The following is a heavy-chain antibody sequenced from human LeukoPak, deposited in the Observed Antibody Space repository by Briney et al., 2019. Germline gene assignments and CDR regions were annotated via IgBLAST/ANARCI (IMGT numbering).Heavy chain of an antibody. D-gene: IGHD3-9*01. CDR3: TTSSLGYYDILTGYYGDY. V-gene: IGHV3-15*01. Sequence: PGGSLRLSCAASGFTFSNAWMSWVRQAPGKGLEWVGRIKSKTDGGTTDYAAPVKGRFTISRDDSKNTLYLQMNSLKTEDTAVYYCTTSSLGYYDILTGYYGDYWGQGTLVTVSS. CDR2: IKSKTDGGTT. J-gene: IGHJ4*02. CDR1: GFTFSNAW.